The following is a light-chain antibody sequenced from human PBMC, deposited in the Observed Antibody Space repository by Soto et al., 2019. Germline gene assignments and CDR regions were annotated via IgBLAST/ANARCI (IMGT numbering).Light chain of an antibody. V-gene: IGKV3-20*01. CDR2: GAS. CDR3: QQYISTPWT. J-gene: IGKJ1*01. CDR1: QSVSSNS. Sequence: EIVLTQSPGTLSLSPGETASLSCRASQSVSSNSLAWHQQKPGQAPRLLIYGASSRATGIPDRFRGSGSGSGTDFTLTISRLEPEDFAMYYCQQYISTPWTFGQGTKVEIK.